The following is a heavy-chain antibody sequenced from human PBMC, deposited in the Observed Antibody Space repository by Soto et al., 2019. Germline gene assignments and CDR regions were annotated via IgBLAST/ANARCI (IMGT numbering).Heavy chain of an antibody. J-gene: IGHJ6*02. CDR2: IYYNGNT. CDR1: GGSIRSYY. CDR3: ARLYYVSGRPLMDV. D-gene: IGHD3-10*01. Sequence: LSLTCNISGGSIRSYYWSWIRQPPGKGLEWIGYIYYNGNTKYNPSLKSRVTISVDTPKNQFSLKVGSVNAADTAVYYCARLYYVSGRPLMDVWGQGTTVTVSS. V-gene: IGHV4-59*01.